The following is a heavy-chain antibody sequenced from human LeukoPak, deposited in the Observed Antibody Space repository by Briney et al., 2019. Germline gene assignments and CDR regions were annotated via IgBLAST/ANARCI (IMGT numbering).Heavy chain of an antibody. J-gene: IGHJ4*02. CDR1: GFPFSSYW. CDR3: TRVGYIDEGIDY. Sequence: GGSLRLSCVASGFPFSSYWMTRVRQAPGKALEWVANIKQDGSKKSYVDSVRGRFTISRDNAKNSLYLQMNSLRAEDTAIYYCTRVGYIDEGIDYWGQGTLVTVSS. V-gene: IGHV3-7*04. CDR2: IKQDGSKK. D-gene: IGHD5-24*01.